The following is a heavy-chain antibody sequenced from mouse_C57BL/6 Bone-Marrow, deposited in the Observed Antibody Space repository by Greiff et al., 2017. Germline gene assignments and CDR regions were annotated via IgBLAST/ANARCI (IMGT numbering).Heavy chain of an antibody. J-gene: IGHJ3*01. CDR1: GYTFTSYW. Sequence: QVQLQQPGAELVKPGASVKLSCKASGYTFTSYWMHWVKQRPGQGLEWIGMIHPNSGRTNYNEKFKSKATLTVDKSSSTAYMQLSSLTSEDSAVYDCARPYYSNYGTWFAYWGQGTLVTVSA. D-gene: IGHD2-5*01. CDR2: IHPNSGRT. V-gene: IGHV1-64*01. CDR3: ARPYYSNYGTWFAY.